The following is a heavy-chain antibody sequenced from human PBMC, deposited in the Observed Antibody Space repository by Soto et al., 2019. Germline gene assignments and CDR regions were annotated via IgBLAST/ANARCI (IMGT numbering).Heavy chain of an antibody. J-gene: IGHJ3*02. CDR2: IYYSGST. Sequence: SETLSLTCTVSGGSISSSSYYWGWIRQPPGKGLEWIGSIYYSGSTYYNPSLKSRVTISVDTSKNQFSLKLSSVTAADTAVYYCARPYYDFWSGYHGDAFDIWGQGTMVTVSS. V-gene: IGHV4-39*01. D-gene: IGHD3-3*01. CDR1: GGSISSSSYY. CDR3: ARPYYDFWSGYHGDAFDI.